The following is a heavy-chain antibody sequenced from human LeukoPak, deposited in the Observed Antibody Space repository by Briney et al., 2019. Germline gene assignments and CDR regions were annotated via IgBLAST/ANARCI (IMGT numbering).Heavy chain of an antibody. CDR2: INYSGGT. CDR1: GGSISSGGYY. D-gene: IGHD4-11*01. Sequence: SETLSLTCTVSGGSISSGGYYWSWIRQHPGKGLEWIGYINYSGGTYYNPSLKSRVTISVDTSKNQFSLKLSSVTAADTAVYYCARSMAVDYNGPFYYYYGMDVWGQGTTVTVSS. V-gene: IGHV4-31*03. J-gene: IGHJ6*02. CDR3: ARSMAVDYNGPFYYYYGMDV.